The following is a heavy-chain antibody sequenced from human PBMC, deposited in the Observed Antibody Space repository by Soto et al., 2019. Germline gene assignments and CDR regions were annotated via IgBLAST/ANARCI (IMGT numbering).Heavy chain of an antibody. CDR1: GFTCSYYW. V-gene: IGHV3-74*01. CDR3: AVMGGITVNRDDYLDH. J-gene: IGHJ4*02. D-gene: IGHD3-10*01. Sequence: EVQLVESGGGLVQPGGSLRLSCAASGFTCSYYWMNWVRQSPGKGLVWVSRISPDGCDTSYAGSVVGQFTISTDNAENSLSLQKNSLRAEDTAIDYGAVMGGITVNRDDYLDHWGRETLVTVSS. CDR2: ISPDGCDT.